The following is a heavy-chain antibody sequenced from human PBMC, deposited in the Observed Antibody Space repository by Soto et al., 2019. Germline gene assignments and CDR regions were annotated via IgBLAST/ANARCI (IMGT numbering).Heavy chain of an antibody. Sequence: EVQLLESGGGLVQPGGSLRLSCAASGFTFSSFALNWVRQAPGKGLEWVSIISGSADSTFYADSVKGRFTISRDNSKKMPYLQINSLRAEDTAVYYCAKTRGAMIYAISVYGMDVWGQGTTVTVSS. V-gene: IGHV3-23*01. CDR3: AKTRGAMIYAISVYGMDV. J-gene: IGHJ6*02. D-gene: IGHD2-8*01. CDR1: GFTFSSFA. CDR2: ISGSADST.